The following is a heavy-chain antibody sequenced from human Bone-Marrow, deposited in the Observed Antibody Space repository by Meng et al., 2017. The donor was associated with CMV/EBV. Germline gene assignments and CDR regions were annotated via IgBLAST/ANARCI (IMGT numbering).Heavy chain of an antibody. CDR1: GYTFTSYD. V-gene: IGHV1-8*02. CDR2: MNPNSGNT. Sequence: ASVKVSCKTSGYTFTSYDINWVRQATGQGLEWMGWMNPNSGNTGYAQKFQGRVTMTRDTSTSTVYMELSSLRSEDTAVYYCARDAPMVVDLKFDYWGQGTLVTVSS. J-gene: IGHJ4*02. D-gene: IGHD4/OR15-4a*01. CDR3: ARDAPMVVDLKFDY.